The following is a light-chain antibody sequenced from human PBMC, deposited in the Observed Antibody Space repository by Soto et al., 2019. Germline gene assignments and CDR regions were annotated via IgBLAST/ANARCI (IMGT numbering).Light chain of an antibody. CDR2: RSS. CDR3: QQYYIYAT. Sequence: DIQMTQSPSTLSASVGDRVTITCRASQTISNYLTWYQQRPGKAPKLLIYRSSILQNGVPSRFSGSGSGTEFSLTINNLQPDDFTTYDCQQYYIYATFGQRTRVEI. V-gene: IGKV1-5*03. CDR1: QTISNY. J-gene: IGKJ1*01.